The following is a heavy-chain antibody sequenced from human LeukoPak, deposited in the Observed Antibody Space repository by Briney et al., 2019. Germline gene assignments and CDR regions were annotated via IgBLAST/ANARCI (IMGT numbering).Heavy chain of an antibody. Sequence: GGSLRLSCVVSGLTFSNYWMIGVRQAPGKGLESVAIVNEDGSAKYYLGSVKGRFTISRDNARNSLYLEMNSLRAEDTAVYYCARDLYYYGSGSPPDYWGQGTLVTVSS. CDR3: ARDLYYYGSGSPPDY. CDR2: VNEDGSAK. CDR1: GLTFSNYW. V-gene: IGHV3-7*01. J-gene: IGHJ4*02. D-gene: IGHD3-10*01.